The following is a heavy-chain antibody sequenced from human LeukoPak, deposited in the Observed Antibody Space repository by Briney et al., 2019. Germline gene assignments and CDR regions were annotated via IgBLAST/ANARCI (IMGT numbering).Heavy chain of an antibody. J-gene: IGHJ4*02. CDR2: IHYTGST. D-gene: IGHD1-14*01. CDR3: ARVMNHGYSDY. Sequence: SETLSLTCIVSGGSVSGYYWSWIRQPPEQGLEWIGYIHYTGSTKYNPSLEGRVTISVDTSKNQFSLNLNSVTAADTAVYYCARVMNHGYSDYWGQGTLVTVSS. CDR1: GGSVSGYY. V-gene: IGHV4-59*02.